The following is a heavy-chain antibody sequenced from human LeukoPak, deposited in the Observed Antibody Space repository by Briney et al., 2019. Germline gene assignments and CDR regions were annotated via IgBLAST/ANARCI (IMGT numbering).Heavy chain of an antibody. J-gene: IGHJ4*02. CDR3: ARDLISPEVAHEYYFDY. Sequence: GESLKISCKGSGYSFTSYWIGWVRQMPGKGLEWMGIIYPGDSNIRYSPPFQGQVTISADRSISTAYLQWSSLKASDTAMYYCARDLISPEVAHEYYFDYWGQGTLVTVSS. D-gene: IGHD5-12*01. CDR1: GYSFTSYW. V-gene: IGHV5-51*01. CDR2: IYPGDSNI.